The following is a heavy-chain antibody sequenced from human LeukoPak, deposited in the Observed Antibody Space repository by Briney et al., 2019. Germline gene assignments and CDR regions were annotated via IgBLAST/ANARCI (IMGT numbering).Heavy chain of an antibody. CDR2: MNPNSGNT. Sequence: GASVKVSCKASGYTFTSYDIDWVRQATGQGLEWMGWMNPNSGNTGYAQKFQGRVTMTRNTSISTAYMELSSLRSKDTAVYYCARVSPRDFWSGYSYTFDYWGQGTLVTVSS. D-gene: IGHD3-3*01. CDR1: GYTFTSYD. V-gene: IGHV1-8*01. CDR3: ARVSPRDFWSGYSYTFDY. J-gene: IGHJ4*02.